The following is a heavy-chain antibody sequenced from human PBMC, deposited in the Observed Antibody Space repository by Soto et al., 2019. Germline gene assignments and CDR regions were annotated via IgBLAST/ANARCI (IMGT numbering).Heavy chain of an antibody. V-gene: IGHV1-24*01. J-gene: IGHJ6*02. CDR2: FDPEDGET. CDR1: GYTLTELS. CDR3: ATDFTMVRGAQLAYYYYYGMDV. Sequence: QVQLVQSGAEVKKPGASVKVSCKVSGYTLTELSMHWVRQAPGKGLEWMGGFDPEDGETIYAQKFQSRVTMTEDTSTDTAYMELSSLRSEDTAVYYCATDFTMVRGAQLAYYYYYGMDVWGQGTTVTVSS. D-gene: IGHD3-10*01.